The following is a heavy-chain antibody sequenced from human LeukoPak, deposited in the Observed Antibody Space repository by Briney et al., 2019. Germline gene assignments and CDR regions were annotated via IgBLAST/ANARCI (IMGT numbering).Heavy chain of an antibody. CDR3: AKDSLRTYYGSGSYPLDY. J-gene: IGHJ4*02. D-gene: IGHD3-10*01. CDR1: GFTCNNYG. Sequence: PGGSLRLSCAASGFTCNNYGMHWVRQAPGKGLEWVAFIRFDGDNTYYADSVKGRLPIPRDSSKNTLFLQMNSLRADDTAVYYCAKDSLRTYYGSGSYPLDYWGQGTLVTVSS. V-gene: IGHV3-30*02. CDR2: IRFDGDNT.